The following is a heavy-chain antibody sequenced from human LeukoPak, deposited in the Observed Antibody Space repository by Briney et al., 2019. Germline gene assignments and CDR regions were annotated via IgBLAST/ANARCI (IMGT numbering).Heavy chain of an antibody. D-gene: IGHD4-11*01. J-gene: IGHJ1*01. CDR1: GYTFVGYY. V-gene: IGHV1-2*02. CDR3: AREYSASEH. CDR2: IDPSTGNT. Sequence: ASVKVSCKASGYTFVGYYLHWARQAPGQGLEWMAWIDPSTGNTHYAQKFQGRITVTRDTSISTTYMELSWLTSDDTALYYCAREYSASEHWGQGTLVTASS.